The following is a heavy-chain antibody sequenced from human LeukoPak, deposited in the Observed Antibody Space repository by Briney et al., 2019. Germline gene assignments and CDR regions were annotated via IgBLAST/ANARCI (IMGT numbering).Heavy chain of an antibody. CDR1: GFTFSDYW. D-gene: IGHD4-17*01. CDR2: IKQDGSEK. CDR3: ARDFYGDYASSAFDI. V-gene: IGHV3-7*01. Sequence: GGSLRLSCAASGFTFSDYWMSWVRQAPGKGLEWVANIKQDGSEKYYVDSLKGRFTISRDNAKNSLYLQMNSLRAEDTAVYYCARDFYGDYASSAFDIWGQGAMVTVSS. J-gene: IGHJ3*02.